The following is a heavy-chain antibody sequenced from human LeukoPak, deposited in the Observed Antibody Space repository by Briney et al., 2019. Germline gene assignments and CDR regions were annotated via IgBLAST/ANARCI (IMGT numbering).Heavy chain of an antibody. CDR1: GFTFSSYW. D-gene: IGHD3-22*01. CDR3: AKSFYYDSSGLGIEY. CDR2: INSDGSST. V-gene: IGHV3-74*01. J-gene: IGHJ4*02. Sequence: GGSLRLSCAASGFTFSSYWMHWVRQAPGKGLVWVSRINSDGSSTSYADSVKGRFTISRDNAKNTLYLQMNSLRAEDTAVYYCAKSFYYDSSGLGIEYWGQGTLVTVSS.